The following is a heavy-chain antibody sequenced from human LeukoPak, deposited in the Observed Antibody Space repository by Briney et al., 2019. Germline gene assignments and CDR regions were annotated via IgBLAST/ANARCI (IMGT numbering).Heavy chain of an antibody. CDR3: ARAPPDTAMAFDY. J-gene: IGHJ4*02. CDR2: IYHSGST. D-gene: IGHD5-18*01. CDR1: GGSISSGGYY. V-gene: IGHV4-30-2*01. Sequence: PSQTLSLTCTVSGGSISSGGYYWRWLRQPPGKGLEWIGYIYHSGSTYYNPSLKSRVTISVDRSKNQFSLKLSSVTAADTAVYYCARAPPDTAMAFDYWGQGTLVTVSS.